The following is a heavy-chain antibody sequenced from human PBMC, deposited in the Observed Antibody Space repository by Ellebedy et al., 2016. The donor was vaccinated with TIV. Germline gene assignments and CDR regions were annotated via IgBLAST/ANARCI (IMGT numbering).Heavy chain of an antibody. D-gene: IGHD3-10*01. CDR1: GFTFSSYS. CDR2: ISSSSSYI. J-gene: IGHJ6*02. V-gene: IGHV3-21*01. Sequence: GESLKISXAASGFTFSSYSMNWVRQAPGKGLEWVSSISSSSSYIYYADSVKGRFTISRDNAKNSLYLQMNSLRAEDTAVYYCARDQVRGIVGTYYYYYGMDVWGQGTTVTVSS. CDR3: ARDQVRGIVGTYYYYYGMDV.